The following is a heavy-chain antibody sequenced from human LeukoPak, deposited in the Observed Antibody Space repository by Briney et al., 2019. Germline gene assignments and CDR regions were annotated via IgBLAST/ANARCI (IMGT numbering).Heavy chain of an antibody. Sequence: KPSETLSPTCTVSAVSITSYYWNWIRQPPGKGLEWIGYVHFSGRSLYNPSLKSRVTLSTDTPKNHITLDLNFVTAADTAVYYCARWGGGSLRAYDVWGQGTMATVSS. D-gene: IGHD2-15*01. CDR2: VHFSGRS. J-gene: IGHJ3*01. CDR1: AVSITSYY. CDR3: ARWGGGSLRAYDV. V-gene: IGHV4-59*01.